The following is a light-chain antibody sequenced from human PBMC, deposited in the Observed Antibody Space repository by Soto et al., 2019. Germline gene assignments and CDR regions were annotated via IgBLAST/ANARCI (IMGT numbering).Light chain of an antibody. CDR1: QSVNNY. J-gene: IGKJ5*01. V-gene: IGKV3-20*01. Sequence: ETVLTQSPATLSLSPGERATLSCRASQSVNNYLAWYQQRPGQAPRLLIYDASSRATGIPDRFSGSGSGTDFTLTISRLEPEDFAVYYCQQYGSSPPATFGQGTRLEIK. CDR3: QQYGSSPPAT. CDR2: DAS.